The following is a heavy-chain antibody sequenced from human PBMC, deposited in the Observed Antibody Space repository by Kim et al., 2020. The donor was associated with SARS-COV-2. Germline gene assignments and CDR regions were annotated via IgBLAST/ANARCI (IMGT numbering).Heavy chain of an antibody. D-gene: IGHD3-10*01. CDR3: ATTLVRGPDIFYWYFDL. J-gene: IGHJ2*01. CDR2: ISDSGTSI. V-gene: IGHV3-23*01. CDR1: GFTFNTYF. Sequence: GGSLRLTCEASGFTFNTYFMAWVRQAPGKGLEWVSVISDSGTSIYYADSLRGRVSISRDNSKDTLYLQLINLMAEDTATYYCATTLVRGPDIFYWYFDLWGRGTLVTVSS.